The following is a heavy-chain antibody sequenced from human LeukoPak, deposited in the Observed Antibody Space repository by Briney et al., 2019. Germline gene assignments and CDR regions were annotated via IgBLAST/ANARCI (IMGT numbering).Heavy chain of an antibody. CDR1: GGSISSYY. J-gene: IGHJ4*02. V-gene: IGHV4-59*08. D-gene: IGHD3-9*01. CDR3: ARRPPLTGYHYFDY. CDR2: IYYSGST. Sequence: SETLSLTCTVSGGSISSYYWSWIRQPPGKGLEWIGYIYYSGSTNYNPSHKSRVTISVDTSKNQFSLKLSSVTAADTAVYYCARRPPLTGYHYFDYWGQGTLVTVSS.